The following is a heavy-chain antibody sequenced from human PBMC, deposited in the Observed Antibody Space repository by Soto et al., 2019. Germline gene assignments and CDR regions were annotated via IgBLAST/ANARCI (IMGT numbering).Heavy chain of an antibody. CDR3: ARLVTATRNYYYGMDV. J-gene: IGHJ6*02. CDR2: TSSSGSTI. D-gene: IGHD1-20*01. CDR1: GFTFRDYY. Sequence: LRLSCAASGFTFRDYYMTWIRQAPGKGLEWLSYTSSSGSTIYYADSVKGRFTISRDNAKNSLFLQMNSLRAEDTAVYYCARLVTATRNYYYGMDVWGQGTTVTVSS. V-gene: IGHV3-11*01.